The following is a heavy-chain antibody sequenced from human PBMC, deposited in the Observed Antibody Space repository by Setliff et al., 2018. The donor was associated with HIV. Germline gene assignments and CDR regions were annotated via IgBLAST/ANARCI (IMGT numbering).Heavy chain of an antibody. D-gene: IGHD2-21*01. V-gene: IGHV4-4*02. CDR2: IHHSGTT. Sequence: SETLSLTCVVSGGPISDGMWWSWVRQPPPKGLEWIGEIHHSGTTRYNPSLRSRVTISVDTARNQISLKVNSVTAADTAVYYCASSWIQLLSRILYCGGDCYSPFDSWGQGTLVTVSS. CDR1: GGPISDGMW. CDR3: ASSWIQLLSRILYCGGDCYSPFDS. J-gene: IGHJ4*02.